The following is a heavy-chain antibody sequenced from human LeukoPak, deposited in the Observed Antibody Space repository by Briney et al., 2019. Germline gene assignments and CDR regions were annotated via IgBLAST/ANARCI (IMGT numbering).Heavy chain of an antibody. J-gene: IGHJ5*02. V-gene: IGHV4-39*07. CDR2: IYYSGST. Sequence: SETLSLTCTVSGGSISSSSYYWGWIRQPPGKGLEWIGSIYYSGSTYYNPSLRSRVTISVDTSENQFSLKLSSVTAADTAVYYCASSLYDSGGYYSNWFDPWGQGTLVTVSS. CDR1: GGSISSSSYY. CDR3: ASSLYDSGGYYSNWFDP. D-gene: IGHD3-22*01.